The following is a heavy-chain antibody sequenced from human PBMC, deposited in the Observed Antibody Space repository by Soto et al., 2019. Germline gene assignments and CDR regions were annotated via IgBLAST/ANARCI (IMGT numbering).Heavy chain of an antibody. D-gene: IGHD4-17*01. CDR1: GGSFSGYY. Sequence: PSETLSLTCAAYGGSFSGYYLSWNRQPPGKGLEWIGEINHSGSTNYNPSLKSRVTISVDTSKNQFSLKLSSVTAADTAVYYCARSSVTTRTYYFDYWGQGTLVTVSS. V-gene: IGHV4-34*01. CDR2: INHSGST. J-gene: IGHJ4*02. CDR3: ARSSVTTRTYYFDY.